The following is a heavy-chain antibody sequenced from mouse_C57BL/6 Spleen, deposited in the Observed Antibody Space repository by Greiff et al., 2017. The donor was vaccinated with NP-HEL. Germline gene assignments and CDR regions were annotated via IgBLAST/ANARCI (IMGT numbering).Heavy chain of an antibody. D-gene: IGHD1-1*01. CDR1: GYTFTSYW. J-gene: IGHJ2*01. CDR3: ARESPVDYFDY. CDR2: IYPGSGST. Sequence: QVQLQQPGAELVKPGASVKMSCKASGYTFTSYWITWVKQRPGQGLEWIGDIYPGSGSTNYNEKFKSKATLTVGTSSSTAYMQLSSLTSEDSAVYYCARESPVDYFDYWGQGTTLTVSS. V-gene: IGHV1-55*01.